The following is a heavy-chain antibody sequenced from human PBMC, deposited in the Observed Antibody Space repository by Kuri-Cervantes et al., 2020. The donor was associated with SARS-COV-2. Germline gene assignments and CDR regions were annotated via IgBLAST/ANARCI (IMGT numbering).Heavy chain of an antibody. CDR1: GFTFSSYA. Sequence: GESLKISCAASGFTFSSYAMSWVRQAPGKGLEWVSSISSSSSYIYYADSVKGRFTISRDNAKNSLYLQMNSLRAEDTAVYYCARVGFGYYDSSGYSDYWGQGTLVTVSS. J-gene: IGHJ4*02. CDR2: ISSSSSYI. CDR3: ARVGFGYYDSSGYSDY. V-gene: IGHV3-21*01. D-gene: IGHD3-22*01.